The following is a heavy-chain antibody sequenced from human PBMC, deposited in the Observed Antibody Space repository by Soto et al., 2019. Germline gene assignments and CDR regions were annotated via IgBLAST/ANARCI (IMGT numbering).Heavy chain of an antibody. CDR2: ISSSSSYI. CDR3: ARDLSSTTSYYYYYMDV. J-gene: IGHJ6*03. D-gene: IGHD2-2*01. Sequence: GGSLRLSCAASGFTFSSYSMNWVRQAPGKGLEWVSSISSSSSYIYYADSVKGRFTISRDNAKNSLYLQMNSLRAEDTAVYYCARDLSSTTSYYYYYMDVWGKGTTVTVSS. CDR1: GFTFSSYS. V-gene: IGHV3-21*01.